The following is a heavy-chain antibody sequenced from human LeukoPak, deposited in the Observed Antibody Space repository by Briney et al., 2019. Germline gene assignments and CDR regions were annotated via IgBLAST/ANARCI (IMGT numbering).Heavy chain of an antibody. J-gene: IGHJ5*02. CDR3: AREQFGLVDCSSTSCYSAWFDP. D-gene: IGHD2-2*02. Sequence: PSETLSLTCTVSGGSISSYYRSWIRQPPGKGLEWIGYIYYSGSTNYNPSLKSRVTISVDTSKNQFSLKLSSVTAADTAVYYCAREQFGLVDCSSTSCYSAWFDPWGQGTLVTVSS. V-gene: IGHV4-59*01. CDR2: IYYSGST. CDR1: GGSISSYY.